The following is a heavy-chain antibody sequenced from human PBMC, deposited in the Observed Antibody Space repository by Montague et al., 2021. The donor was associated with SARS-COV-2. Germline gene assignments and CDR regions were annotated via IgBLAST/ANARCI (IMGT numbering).Heavy chain of an antibody. CDR3: ARVTLGGRDGRTRQYDGLDS. J-gene: IGHJ4*02. CDR2: VHDIESS. V-gene: IGHV4-59*01. D-gene: IGHD3-16*01. Sequence: SETLSLTYTVSGGSISRYFWNWIRQTPGKGLEWMGYVHDIESSIYNPSLQSRITILLDTPKNQFSLRLNAVTAADTAAYYCARVTLGGRDGRTRQYDGLDSWGQGILVTVSS. CDR1: GGSISRYF.